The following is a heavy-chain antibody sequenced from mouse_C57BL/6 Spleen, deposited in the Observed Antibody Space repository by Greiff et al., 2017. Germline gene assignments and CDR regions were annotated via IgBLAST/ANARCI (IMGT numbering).Heavy chain of an antibody. CDR2: IYPGDGDT. D-gene: IGHD2-3*01. J-gene: IGHJ4*01. Sequence: QVQLKESGAELVKPGASVKISCKASGYAFSSYWMNWVKQRPGKGLEWIGQIYPGDGDTNYNGKFKGKATLTADKSSSTAYMQLSSLTSEDSAVYFCARVRDDGYLYAMDYWGQGTSVTVSS. CDR3: ARVRDDGYLYAMDY. CDR1: GYAFSSYW. V-gene: IGHV1-80*01.